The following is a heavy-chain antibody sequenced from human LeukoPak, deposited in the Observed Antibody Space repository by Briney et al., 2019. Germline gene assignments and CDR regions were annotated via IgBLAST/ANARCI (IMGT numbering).Heavy chain of an antibody. Sequence: NPSETLSLTCTVSGGSISSYYWSWIRQPPGKGLEWIGSIYYTGTSYYAPSLKSRVTISLDTSKNQFSLKLSSVTAADTAVYYCARESPRYYDYWGQGTLVTVSS. CDR2: IYYTGTS. CDR3: ARESPRYYDY. J-gene: IGHJ4*02. D-gene: IGHD2-21*01. CDR1: GGSISSYY. V-gene: IGHV4-59*12.